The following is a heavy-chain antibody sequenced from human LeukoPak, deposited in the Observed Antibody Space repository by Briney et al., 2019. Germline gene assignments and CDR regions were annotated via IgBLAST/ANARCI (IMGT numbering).Heavy chain of an antibody. V-gene: IGHV3-21*01. J-gene: IGHJ4*02. CDR3: ARDPLGYYDSSGYRGYYFDY. CDR2: ISSSSSYI. D-gene: IGHD3-22*01. Sequence: GGSLRLSCAASGFTFSSYWMSWVRQAPGKGLEWVSSISSSSSYIYYADSVKGRFTISRDNAKNSLYLQMNSLRAEDTAVYYCARDPLGYYDSSGYRGYYFDYWGQGTLVTVSS. CDR1: GFTFSSYW.